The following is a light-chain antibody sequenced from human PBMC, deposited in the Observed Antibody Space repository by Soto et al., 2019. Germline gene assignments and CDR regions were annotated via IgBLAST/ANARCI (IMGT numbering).Light chain of an antibody. Sequence: DILMTQSPSTLSASVGDRVTITCRASQSISSWLAWYQQKPGKAPKLLIYKASSLESGVPSRFSGSGSGTEFTLTISSLQPDDFATYYCQQYNSYSTFGQGTNVEIK. V-gene: IGKV1-5*03. CDR2: KAS. CDR1: QSISSW. J-gene: IGKJ1*01. CDR3: QQYNSYST.